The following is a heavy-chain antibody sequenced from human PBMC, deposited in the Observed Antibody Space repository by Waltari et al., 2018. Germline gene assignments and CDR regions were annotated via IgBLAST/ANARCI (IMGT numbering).Heavy chain of an antibody. CDR2: FDPEDGET. J-gene: IGHJ4*02. Sequence: QVQLVQSGAEVKKPGASVKVSCKVSGYTLTELSMHWLRQAPGKGLEWMGGFDPEDGETIYAQKFQGRVTMTEATSTDTAYMELGSLRAEDTAVYYWATDPEKAGFDYWGQGTLVTVSS. V-gene: IGHV1-24*01. CDR1: GYTLTELS. CDR3: ATDPEKAGFDY.